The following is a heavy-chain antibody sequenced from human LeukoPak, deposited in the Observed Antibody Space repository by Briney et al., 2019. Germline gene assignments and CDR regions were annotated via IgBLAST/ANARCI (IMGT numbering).Heavy chain of an antibody. CDR1: GYTFSSYG. J-gene: IGHJ5*02. CDR3: ARDWELATFRGFET. CDR2: ISAYNWNT. V-gene: IGHV1-18*01. Sequence: GSSVKVSCKASGYTFSSYGISWVRQAPGQGLEGMGWISAYNWNTNYAQKLQGRVTMTTDTSTSTAYMELRSLRSDDTAVYYCARDWELATFRGFETWGQGNLVTVSS. D-gene: IGHD1-26*01.